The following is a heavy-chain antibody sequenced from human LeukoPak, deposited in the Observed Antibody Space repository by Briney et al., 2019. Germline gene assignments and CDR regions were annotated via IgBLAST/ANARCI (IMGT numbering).Heavy chain of an antibody. CDR2: IYYSGST. CDR3: ARHGRIYSGYDNVDY. CDR1: GGSISSYY. Sequence: SETLSLTCTVSGGSISSYYWSWIRQPPGKGLEWIGYIYYSGSTNYNPSLKSRVTISVDTSKNQFSLKLSSVTAADTAVYYCARHGRIYSGYDNVDYWGQGTLVTVSS. J-gene: IGHJ4*02. D-gene: IGHD5-12*01. V-gene: IGHV4-59*08.